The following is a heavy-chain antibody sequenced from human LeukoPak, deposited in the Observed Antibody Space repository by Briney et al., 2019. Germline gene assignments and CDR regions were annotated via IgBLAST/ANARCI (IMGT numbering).Heavy chain of an antibody. CDR3: APVRGGDYFDY. V-gene: IGHV1-2*02. Sequence: ASVKVSCKTSGYSFTYMHWVRQAPGQGLEWTGWINPNSGDTDYAQKFQGRVTMTRDTSISTAYMELSRLRSDDTAVYYCAPVRGGDYFDYWGQGTQVTVSS. J-gene: IGHJ4*02. D-gene: IGHD2-2*01. CDR1: GYSFTY. CDR2: INPNSGDT.